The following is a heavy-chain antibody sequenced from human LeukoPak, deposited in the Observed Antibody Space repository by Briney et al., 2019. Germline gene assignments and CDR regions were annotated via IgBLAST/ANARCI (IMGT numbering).Heavy chain of an antibody. CDR1: GFTFTNAW. CDR2: IKSETDGGTT. J-gene: IGHJ6*03. Sequence: GGSLRLSCTASGFTFTNAWMRWVRQAPGRGLEWVGRIKSETDGGTTDYAAPVKGRFTISRDDSKNTLYLHMNSLKTEDTAVYYCTTKDRAYCAGDFSSEYYYYYYMDVWGKGTTVTVSS. CDR3: TTKDRAYCAGDFSSEYYYYYYMDV. V-gene: IGHV3-15*01. D-gene: IGHD2-21*02.